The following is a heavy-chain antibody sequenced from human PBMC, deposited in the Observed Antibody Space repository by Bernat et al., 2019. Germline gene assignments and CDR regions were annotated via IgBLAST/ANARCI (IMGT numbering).Heavy chain of an antibody. J-gene: IGHJ5*02. CDR3: ARGGDYLWGPTNWFDP. Sequence: QVQLQESGPGLVKPSGTLSLTCAVSGGSISSGYYWGWIRQPPGKGLEWIGSIYHSGSTYYNPSLKSRVTISVDTSKNQFSLKLSSVTAADTAVYYCARGGDYLWGPTNWFDPWGQGTLVTVSS. CDR1: GGSISSGYY. D-gene: IGHD4-17*01. V-gene: IGHV4-38-2*01. CDR2: IYHSGST.